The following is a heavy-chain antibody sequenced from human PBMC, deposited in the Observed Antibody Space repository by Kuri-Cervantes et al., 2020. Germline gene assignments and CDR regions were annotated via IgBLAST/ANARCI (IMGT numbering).Heavy chain of an antibody. CDR2: INHSGST. V-gene: IGHV4-34*01. CDR3: ARGGYCSGGSXXSGRIDY. J-gene: IGHJ4*02. D-gene: IGHD2-15*01. Sequence: SETLSLTCAVYGGSFSGYYWSWIRQPPGKGLEWIGEINHSGSTNFNPSLKSRVTISVDTSKNQFSLKLSSVTAADTAVYYCARGGYCSGGSXXSGRIDYWGQGTLVTVSS. CDR1: GGSFSGYY.